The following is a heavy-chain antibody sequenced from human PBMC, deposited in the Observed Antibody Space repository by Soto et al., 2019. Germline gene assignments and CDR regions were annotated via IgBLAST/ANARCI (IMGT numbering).Heavy chain of an antibody. CDR3: ARRVGSCSGTSCNGWFDP. D-gene: IGHD2-2*01. V-gene: IGHV4-39*01. J-gene: IGHJ5*02. CDR1: GDSISKTTSY. Sequence: SETLSLTCSVSGDSISKTTSYWGWIRQPPGKGLEWIGTIYHSGSTYYNPSLMSRVTLSIDKSKNQFSLKLNSVTAADTAVYYCARRVGSCSGTSCNGWFDPWGQETLVT. CDR2: IYHSGST.